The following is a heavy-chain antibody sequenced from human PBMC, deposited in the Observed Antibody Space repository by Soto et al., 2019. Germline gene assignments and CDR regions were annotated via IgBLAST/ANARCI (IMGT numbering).Heavy chain of an antibody. CDR1: GYTFTSYS. Sequence: ASVKVSCKASGYTFTSYSMHWVRQAPGQRLEWMGWINAGTGNTKYSQKFQGRVTITRDTSASTAYMELSSLRSEDTAVYYCARELDDFWSGSIDYWGQGTLVTVSS. D-gene: IGHD3-3*01. CDR3: ARELDDFWSGSIDY. J-gene: IGHJ4*02. CDR2: INAGTGNT. V-gene: IGHV1-3*01.